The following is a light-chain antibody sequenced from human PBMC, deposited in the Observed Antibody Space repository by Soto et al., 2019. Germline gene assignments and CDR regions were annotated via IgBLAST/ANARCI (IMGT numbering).Light chain of an antibody. J-gene: IGKJ3*01. V-gene: IGKV4-1*01. CDR2: WAS. CDR3: QQYHTTPFT. Sequence: DIVMTQSPDSLGLSLGEXATINCKSSQNILYKSKNKNYLAWYQQKPGQPPKLLIYWASTRESGVPDRFSGSGSGTDFTLTINGLQAEDVAVYFCQQYHTTPFTFAPGTKVDIK. CDR1: QNILYKSKNKNY.